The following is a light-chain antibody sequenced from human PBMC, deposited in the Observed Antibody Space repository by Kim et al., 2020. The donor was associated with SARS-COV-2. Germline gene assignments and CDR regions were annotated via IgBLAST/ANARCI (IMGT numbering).Light chain of an antibody. Sequence: SYELTQPPSVSVAPGKTARITCRGDNLANKGVHWYQQRPGQAPVLVISYDKDRPSGIPERFSGSNSGKTATLIISRVEAGDEADYYCQVWDNGSDHWVFGGGTKLTVL. J-gene: IGLJ3*02. CDR3: QVWDNGSDHWV. CDR1: NLANKG. V-gene: IGLV3-21*04. CDR2: YDK.